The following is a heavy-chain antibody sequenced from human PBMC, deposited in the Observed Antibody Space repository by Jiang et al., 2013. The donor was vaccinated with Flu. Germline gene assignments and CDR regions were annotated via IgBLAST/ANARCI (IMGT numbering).Heavy chain of an antibody. CDR1: GGSISSSSYY. V-gene: IGHV4-39*01. CDR2: IYYSGST. Sequence: GPGLVKPSETLSLTCTVSGGSISSSSYYWGWIRQPPGKGLEWIGSIYYSGSTYYNPSLKSRVTISVDTSKNQFSLKLSSVTAADTAVYYCARPDYGGNKGDDAFDIWGQGTMVTVSS. D-gene: IGHD4-23*01. CDR3: ARPDYGGNKGDDAFDI. J-gene: IGHJ3*02.